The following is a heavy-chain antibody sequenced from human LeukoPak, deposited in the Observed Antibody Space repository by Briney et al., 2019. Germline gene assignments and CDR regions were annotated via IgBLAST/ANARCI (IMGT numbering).Heavy chain of an antibody. CDR3: ARHEVAGSYYYYYYMDV. CDR1: GYSFTSYW. V-gene: IGHV5-51*01. Sequence: GESLKISCKGSGYSFTSYWIGWVRQMPGKGLEWMGIIYPGESDTRYSPSFQGQVTIAADKSISTAYLQWSSLKASDTAMYYCARHEVAGSYYYYYYMDVWGKGTTVTVSS. J-gene: IGHJ6*03. D-gene: IGHD6-19*01. CDR2: IYPGESDT.